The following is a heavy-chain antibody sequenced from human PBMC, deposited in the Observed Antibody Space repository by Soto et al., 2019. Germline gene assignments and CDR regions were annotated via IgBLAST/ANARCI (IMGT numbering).Heavy chain of an antibody. CDR3: ARGRYDILTGYYTGGTPMEN. CDR1: GYTFTSYD. V-gene: IGHV1-8*01. D-gene: IGHD3-9*01. J-gene: IGHJ4*02. Sequence: QVPLVQSGAEVKKPGASVKVSCKASGYTFTSYDINWVRQATGQGLEWMGWMNPNSGNTGYAQKFQGRVTMTRNTSISTAYMELSSLRSEDTAVYYCARGRYDILTGYYTGGTPMENWGQGTLVTVSS. CDR2: MNPNSGNT.